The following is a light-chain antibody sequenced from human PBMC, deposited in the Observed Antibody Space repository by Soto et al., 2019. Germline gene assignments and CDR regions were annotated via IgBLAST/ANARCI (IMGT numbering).Light chain of an antibody. Sequence: AIRMTQSPSSLSASTGDRVTITCRASQGISSYLAWYQQKPGKAPKLLIYAASTLQSGVPSRFSGSGSGTDFTLTIRCLQSEDFATYYCKQYYSYPRTFGGGTKVDI. CDR3: KQYYSYPRT. CDR1: QGISSY. V-gene: IGKV1-8*01. J-gene: IGKJ4*01. CDR2: AAS.